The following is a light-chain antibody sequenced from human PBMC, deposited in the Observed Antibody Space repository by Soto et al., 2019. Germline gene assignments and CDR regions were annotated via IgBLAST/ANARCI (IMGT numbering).Light chain of an antibody. V-gene: IGLV1-40*01. Sequence: QSVLTQPPSVSGAPGQRVTISCIGSSSNIGAGYDVHWYQQLPETAPKPLIFGNNNRPSGVPDRFSGSKSGASASLAITGLQAEDEADYYCQSYDSSLSVVFGGGTKLTVL. CDR1: SSNIGAGYD. CDR3: QSYDSSLSVV. CDR2: GNN. J-gene: IGLJ3*02.